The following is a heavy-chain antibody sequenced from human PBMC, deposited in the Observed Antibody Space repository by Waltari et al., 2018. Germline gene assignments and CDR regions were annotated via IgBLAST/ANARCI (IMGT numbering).Heavy chain of an antibody. CDR3: ARDGRYSSGWFDAFDI. D-gene: IGHD6-19*01. CDR1: GYTFTSHG. J-gene: IGHJ3*02. V-gene: IGHV1-18*01. Sequence: QVQLVQSGAEVKTPGASVNVSCKASGYTFTSHGISWVRQAPGQGLEWMGWISVYNGNTNYAQKLQGRVTKTTDTSTSTAYMELRSLRSDDTAVYYCARDGRYSSGWFDAFDIWGQGTMVTVSS. CDR2: ISVYNGNT.